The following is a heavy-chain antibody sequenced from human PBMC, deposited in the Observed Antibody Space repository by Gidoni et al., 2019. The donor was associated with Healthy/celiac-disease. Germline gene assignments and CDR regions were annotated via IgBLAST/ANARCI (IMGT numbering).Heavy chain of an antibody. V-gene: IGHV4-39*01. CDR1: GGSISSSSYY. J-gene: IGHJ4*02. Sequence: QLQLQESGPGLVKPSETLSLTCTVSGGSISSSSYYWGWIRQPPGKGLEWIGSIYYSGSTYYNPSLKSRVTISVETSKNQFSLKLSSVTAADTAVYYCARSRTGKGYRVFDYWGQGTLVTVSS. D-gene: IGHD1-1*01. CDR3: ARSRTGKGYRVFDY. CDR2: IYYSGST.